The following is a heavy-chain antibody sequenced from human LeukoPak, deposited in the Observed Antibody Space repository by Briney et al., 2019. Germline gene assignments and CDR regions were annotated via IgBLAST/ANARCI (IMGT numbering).Heavy chain of an antibody. Sequence: GGSLRLSCAASGFTFSSYGMYWVRQAPGKGLEWVSHISFSGSNVHYADSVKGRFTISRDNSKSTPFLQMNSLRPEDTAVYYCAKPTAGSPTAAGLDYWGQGTLVTVSS. D-gene: IGHD4-17*01. V-gene: IGHV3-30*02. CDR3: AKPTAGSPTAAGLDY. J-gene: IGHJ4*02. CDR2: ISFSGSNV. CDR1: GFTFSSYG.